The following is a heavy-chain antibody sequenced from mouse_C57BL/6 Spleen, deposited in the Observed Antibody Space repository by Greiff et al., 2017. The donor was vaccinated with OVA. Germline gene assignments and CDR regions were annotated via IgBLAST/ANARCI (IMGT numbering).Heavy chain of an antibody. CDR3: ARGLPYWYFDV. J-gene: IGHJ1*03. V-gene: IGHV3-1*01. D-gene: IGHD2-1*01. CDR1: GYSITSGYD. Sequence: EVQLQQSGPGMVKPSQSLSLTCTVTGYSITSGYDWHWIRHFPGNKLECMGYISYSGSTNYNPSLKSRISITHDTSKNHFFLKLNSVTTEDTATYYCARGLPYWYFDVWGTGTTVTVSS. CDR2: ISYSGST.